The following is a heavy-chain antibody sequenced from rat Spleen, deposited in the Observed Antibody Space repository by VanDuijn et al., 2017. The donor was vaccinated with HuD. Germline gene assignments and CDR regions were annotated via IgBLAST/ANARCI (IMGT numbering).Heavy chain of an antibody. CDR3: TSPPLRSGFYYIEY. Sequence: EVQLVESGGGLVQPGRSMKLSCAASGFTFSDYYMAWVRQAPKKGLEWVASISYEGSSTYYPDSMKGRFTISRDNAKSTLYLQLDSLRSEDTATYFCTSPPLRSGFYYIEYWGHGVMVTVSS. J-gene: IGHJ2*01. CDR2: ISYEGSST. V-gene: IGHV5-22*01. D-gene: IGHD1-11*01. CDR1: GFTFSDYY.